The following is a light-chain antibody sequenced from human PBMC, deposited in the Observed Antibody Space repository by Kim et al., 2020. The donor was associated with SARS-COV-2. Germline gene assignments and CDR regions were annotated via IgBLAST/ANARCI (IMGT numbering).Light chain of an antibody. CDR3: QQSYSTPQMYT. J-gene: IGKJ2*01. Sequence: YVGDRVTITCRASQSISSYLNLYQQKPGKAPKLLIYAATSLQSGVPSRFSCSGSGTDFTLTISSLQPGDSATYYCQQSYSTPQMYTFGQGTKLEI. V-gene: IGKV1-39*01. CDR1: QSISSY. CDR2: AAT.